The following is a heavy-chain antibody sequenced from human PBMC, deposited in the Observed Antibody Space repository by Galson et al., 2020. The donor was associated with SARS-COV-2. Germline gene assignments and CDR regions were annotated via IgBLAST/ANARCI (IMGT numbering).Heavy chain of an antibody. Sequence: TGGSLRLSCAASGFTFDDYAMHWVRQAPGKGLEWVSGISWNSGSIGYADSVKGRFTISRDNAKNSLYLQMNSLRAEDTALYYCAKGGIRRSSWYLIDYWGQGTLVTVSA. CDR2: ISWNSGSI. J-gene: IGHJ4*02. D-gene: IGHD6-13*01. V-gene: IGHV3-9*01. CDR3: AKGGIRRSSWYLIDY. CDR1: GFTFDDYA.